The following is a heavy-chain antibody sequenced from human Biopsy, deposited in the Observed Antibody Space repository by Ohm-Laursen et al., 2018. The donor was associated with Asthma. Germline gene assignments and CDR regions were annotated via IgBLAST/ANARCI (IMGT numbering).Heavy chain of an antibody. D-gene: IGHD3-10*01. J-gene: IGHJ6*02. CDR1: GYTFNSVG. Sequence: ASVKVSCKTSGYTFNSVGINWVRQAPGQGLERMGWISVYNGNTKVAQKLQDRVTMITDTSTSTAYMELRSLRSDDTAVYFCARAVDYSHYYGIDVWGQGTTVTVS. CDR2: ISVYNGNT. V-gene: IGHV1-18*01. CDR3: ARAVDYSHYYGIDV.